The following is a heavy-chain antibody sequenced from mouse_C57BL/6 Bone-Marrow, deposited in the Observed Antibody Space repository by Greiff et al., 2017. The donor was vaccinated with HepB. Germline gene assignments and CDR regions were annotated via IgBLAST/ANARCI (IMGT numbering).Heavy chain of an antibody. Sequence: VQLVESGAELVKPGASVKISCKASGYAFSSYWMNWVKQRPGKGIEWIGQIYPGDGDTNYNGKFKGKATLTADKSSSTAYMQLSSLTSEDSAVYFCARPLTGPFDYWGQGTTLTVSS. CDR2: IYPGDGDT. D-gene: IGHD4-1*01. V-gene: IGHV1-80*01. J-gene: IGHJ2*01. CDR3: ARPLTGPFDY. CDR1: GYAFSSYW.